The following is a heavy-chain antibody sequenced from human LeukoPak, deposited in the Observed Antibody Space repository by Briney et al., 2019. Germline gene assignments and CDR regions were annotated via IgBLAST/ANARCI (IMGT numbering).Heavy chain of an antibody. D-gene: IGHD6-13*01. V-gene: IGHV3-74*01. CDR3: ARPSAAGPLFDY. CDR2: INSDGSST. CDR1: GFTFSSYA. J-gene: IGHJ4*02. Sequence: GGSLRLSCAASGFTFSSYAMHWVRQAPGKGLVWVSRINSDGSSTSYADSVKGRFTISRDNAKNTPYLQMNSLRAEDTAVYYCARPSAAGPLFDYWGQGTLVTVSS.